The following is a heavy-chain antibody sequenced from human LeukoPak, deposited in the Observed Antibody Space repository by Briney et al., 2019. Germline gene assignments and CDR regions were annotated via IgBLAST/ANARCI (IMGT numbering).Heavy chain of an antibody. CDR1: GGSIRSSYYY. CDR2: IYDSGST. V-gene: IGHV4-39*01. J-gene: IGHJ3*02. Sequence: KPSETLSLTCTVSGGSIRSSYYYWGWIRQPPGKGLEWIGSIYDSGSTYYNPSLKSRVTISVDTSKNQFSLKLNSVTAADTAVYYCARAFGPTDFQGLSYCGGDCYLRPAFDIWGQGTMVTVSS. D-gene: IGHD2-21*02. CDR3: ARAFGPTDFQGLSYCGGDCYLRPAFDI.